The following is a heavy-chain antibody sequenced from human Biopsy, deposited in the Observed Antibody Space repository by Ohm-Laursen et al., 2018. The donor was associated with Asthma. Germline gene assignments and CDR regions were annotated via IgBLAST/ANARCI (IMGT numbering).Heavy chain of an antibody. Sequence: ASVKVSCNASGYTFINYAIHWVRQAPGQRLEWMGWINAGDGNTKYSQKFQGRVTITRDTSASTAYMDLRSLRSEDTAMYYCARTYYDFLTGQVNDAFALWGQGTMVTVSS. D-gene: IGHD3-9*01. J-gene: IGHJ3*01. CDR3: ARTYYDFLTGQVNDAFAL. CDR1: GYTFINYA. V-gene: IGHV1-3*01. CDR2: INAGDGNT.